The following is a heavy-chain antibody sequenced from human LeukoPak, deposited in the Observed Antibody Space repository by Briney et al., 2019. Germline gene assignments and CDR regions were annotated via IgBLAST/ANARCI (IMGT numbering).Heavy chain of an antibody. D-gene: IGHD3-16*01. Sequence: SETLSLTCTVSGGSISGYYWSWIRQPAGKGLEWIGRVYTSGSTDYNPSLKSRVTMSVDTSKNHFSLRLTSVTAADTAVYFCARDTGLPRGKAYYYYYMDVWGKGTTVTVSS. CDR3: ARDTGLPRGKAYYYYYMDV. CDR2: VYTSGST. V-gene: IGHV4-4*07. J-gene: IGHJ6*03. CDR1: GGSISGYY.